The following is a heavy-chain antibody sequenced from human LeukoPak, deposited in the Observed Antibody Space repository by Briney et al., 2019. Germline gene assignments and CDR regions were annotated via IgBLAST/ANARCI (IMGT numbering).Heavy chain of an antibody. Sequence: PGESLKISCKGSGYSFTSYWIGWVRQMPGKGLERMGIIYPGDSDTRYSPSFQGQVTISADKSISTAYLQWSSLKASDTAMYYCARRRLEATDAFDIWGQGTMVTVSP. J-gene: IGHJ3*02. CDR3: ARRRLEATDAFDI. D-gene: IGHD1-26*01. V-gene: IGHV5-51*01. CDR2: IYPGDSDT. CDR1: GYSFTSYW.